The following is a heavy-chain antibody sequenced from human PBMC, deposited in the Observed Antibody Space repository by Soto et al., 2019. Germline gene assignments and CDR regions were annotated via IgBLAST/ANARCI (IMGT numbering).Heavy chain of an antibody. CDR1: GYTLTELS. Sequence: ASVKVSCKVSGYTLTELSMHWVRQAPGKGLEWMGGFDPEDGETIYAQKFQGRVTMTEDTSTDTAYMELSSLRSEDTAVYYCATESRGYCSSTSCLIKYYFDYWGQGTLVTVSS. J-gene: IGHJ4*02. V-gene: IGHV1-24*01. D-gene: IGHD2-2*01. CDR2: FDPEDGET. CDR3: ATESRGYCSSTSCLIKYYFDY.